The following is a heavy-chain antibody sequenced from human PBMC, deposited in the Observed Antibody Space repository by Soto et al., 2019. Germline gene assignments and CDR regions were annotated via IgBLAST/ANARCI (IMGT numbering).Heavy chain of an antibody. J-gene: IGHJ4*02. Sequence: GASVKVCCKASGFTFTSSAVRWVRQAPGQRLEWIAWIVVGGGNTNYAQKFQGRVTITRDTSTSTVYMELSSLRSEDTAVYYCARGRDFLESYFDYWGQGTLVTVSS. D-gene: IGHD3-3*01. CDR2: IVVGGGNT. V-gene: IGHV1-58*01. CDR1: GFTFTSSA. CDR3: ARGRDFLESYFDY.